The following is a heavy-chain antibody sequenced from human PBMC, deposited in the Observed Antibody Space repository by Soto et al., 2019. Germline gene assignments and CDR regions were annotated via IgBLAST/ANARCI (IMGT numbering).Heavy chain of an antibody. CDR3: ARSQSRIAGGAFDI. V-gene: IGHV3-21*01. D-gene: IGHD6-13*01. CDR1: GFTFSSYS. J-gene: IGHJ3*02. CDR2: ISSSSSYI. Sequence: GGSLRLSCAASGFTFSSYSMNWVRQAPGKGLEWVSSISSSSSYICYADSVKGRFTISRDNAKNSLYLQMNSLRAEDTAVYYCARSQSRIAGGAFDIWGQGTMVTVSS.